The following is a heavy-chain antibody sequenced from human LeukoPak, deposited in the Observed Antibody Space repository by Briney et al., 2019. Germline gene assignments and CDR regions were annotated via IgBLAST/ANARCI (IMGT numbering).Heavy chain of an antibody. CDR3: TRHSDILTGYYYAFDI. V-gene: IGHV3-73*01. Sequence: GGSLRLSCAASGFTFSGSAMHWVRQASGKGLEWVGRIRSKANSYATAYAASVKGRFTISRDDSKNTAYLQMNSPKTEDTAVYYCTRHSDILTGYYYAFDIWGQGTMVTVSS. J-gene: IGHJ3*02. CDR2: IRSKANSYAT. CDR1: GFTFSGSA. D-gene: IGHD3-9*01.